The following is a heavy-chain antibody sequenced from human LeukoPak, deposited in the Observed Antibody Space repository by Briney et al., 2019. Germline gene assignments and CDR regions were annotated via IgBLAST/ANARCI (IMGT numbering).Heavy chain of an antibody. CDR3: ARLCGAYSNWFDP. D-gene: IGHD4-17*01. V-gene: IGHV5-51*01. J-gene: IGHJ5*02. Sequence: NHGESLKISCQGSGYNFSTYWIGWVRQMPGKGLEWMGIIFPGDSDTKYSPSFQGQVTISADKSSSTAYLHWSSLKASDTAIYYCARLCGAYSNWFDPWGQGTLVTVSS. CDR1: GYNFSTYW. CDR2: IFPGDSDT.